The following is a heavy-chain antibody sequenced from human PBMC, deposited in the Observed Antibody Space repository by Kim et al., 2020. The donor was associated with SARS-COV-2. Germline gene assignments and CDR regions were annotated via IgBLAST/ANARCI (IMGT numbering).Heavy chain of an antibody. CDR2: IKQDGGEN. CDR3: ARDYYVDTAMVTAN. V-gene: IGHV3-7*05. Sequence: GGSLRLSCAASGFTFSSYCMRWVRQAPGKGLEWVANIKQDGGENYSVYSAKGRFTISRDRAKNSLDPQMNSLRAENTDVYYCARDYYVDTAMVTANWGQG. CDR1: GFTFSSYC. D-gene: IGHD5-18*01. J-gene: IGHJ1*01.